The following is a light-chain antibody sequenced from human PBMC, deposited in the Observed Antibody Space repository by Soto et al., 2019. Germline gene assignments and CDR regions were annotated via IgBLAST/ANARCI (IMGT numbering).Light chain of an antibody. Sequence: SALTQPASVSGSSGQSITISCAGTSSDIGNYNYVSWYQQHPGKAPKLMISAVSNRPSGVSSRFSGSKSGNTASLTISGLQAEDEADYYCSSYTTSKSYVFGTGTKVTVL. J-gene: IGLJ1*01. CDR3: SSYTTSKSYV. CDR1: SSDIGNYNY. V-gene: IGLV2-14*03. CDR2: AVS.